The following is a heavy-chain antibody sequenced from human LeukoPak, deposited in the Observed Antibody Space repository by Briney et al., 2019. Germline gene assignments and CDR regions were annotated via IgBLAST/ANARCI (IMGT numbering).Heavy chain of an antibody. Sequence: PSETLSLTCSVSGDSISSFYWNWIRQSPGKGLEWIGNIHYSGSSNYNPSLKSRVTISIDTSRNQFSLKLSSVTAADTAVYYCARVQRALTKWGQGTLVTVSS. CDR1: GDSISSFY. CDR2: IHYSGSS. D-gene: IGHD1-1*01. CDR3: ARVQRALTK. J-gene: IGHJ4*02. V-gene: IGHV4-59*12.